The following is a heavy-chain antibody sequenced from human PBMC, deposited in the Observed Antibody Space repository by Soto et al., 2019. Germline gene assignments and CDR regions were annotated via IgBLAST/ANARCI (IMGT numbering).Heavy chain of an antibody. CDR2: IYSAGSA. Sequence: CAVSGFTVRSYYMSWVRQAPGKGLEWVSVIYSAGSADFADSVKGRFTISRDNSKNTLYLQMSSLRAEDTAVYYCARVHSSSYYYFDYWGQGTLVTVSS. D-gene: IGHD6-13*01. J-gene: IGHJ4*02. V-gene: IGHV3-66*01. CDR3: ARVHSSSYYYFDY. CDR1: GFTVRSYY.